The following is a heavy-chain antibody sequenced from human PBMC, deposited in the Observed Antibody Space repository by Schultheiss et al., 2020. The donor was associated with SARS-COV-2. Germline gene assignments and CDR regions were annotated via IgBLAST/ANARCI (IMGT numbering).Heavy chain of an antibody. CDR2: IYHSGST. CDR3: ARVGPAAYCGGDCEGGDFDY. CDR1: GGSFSGYY. J-gene: IGHJ4*02. V-gene: IGHV4-34*01. D-gene: IGHD2-21*02. Sequence: SETLSLTCAVYGGSFSGYYWGWIRQPPGKGLEWIGSIYHSGSTYYNPSLKSRVTISVDTSKNQFSLKLSSVTAADTAVYYCARVGPAAYCGGDCEGGDFDYWGQGTLVTVSS.